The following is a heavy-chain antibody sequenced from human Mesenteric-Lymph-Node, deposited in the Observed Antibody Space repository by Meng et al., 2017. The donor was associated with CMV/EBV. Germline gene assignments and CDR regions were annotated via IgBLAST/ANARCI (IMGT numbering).Heavy chain of an antibody. Sequence: ASVKVSCKASGYTFTGYYMHWVRQAPGQGLEWMGWINPNSGGTNYAQKFQGRVTMTRDTSTSTAYMELRSLSTDDTAVYYCARVDVGARLYDPFDIWGQGTVVTVSS. V-gene: IGHV1-2*02. CDR1: GYTFTGYY. CDR2: INPNSGGT. J-gene: IGHJ3*02. D-gene: IGHD1-26*01. CDR3: ARVDVGARLYDPFDI.